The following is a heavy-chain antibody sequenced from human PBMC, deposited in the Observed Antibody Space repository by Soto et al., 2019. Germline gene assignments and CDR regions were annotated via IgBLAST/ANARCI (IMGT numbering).Heavy chain of an antibody. CDR2: ISPTLGIA. CDR1: GDTFNT. CDR3: ARSRGVASAPLDY. Sequence: QVQLVQSGAEVRRPGSSVKVSCKASGDTFNTINWIRQAPGQGLEWMGRISPTLGIANYAQKFQERIKITADKATSTVYMELSSLRSEDTAVHYCARSRGVASAPLDYWGQGTLVTVFS. J-gene: IGHJ4*02. D-gene: IGHD2-15*01. V-gene: IGHV1-69*02.